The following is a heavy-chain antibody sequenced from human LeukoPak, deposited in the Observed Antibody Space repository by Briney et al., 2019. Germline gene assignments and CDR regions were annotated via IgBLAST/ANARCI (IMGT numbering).Heavy chain of an antibody. CDR1: GFTFSSYW. J-gene: IGHJ6*02. V-gene: IGHV3-7*03. CDR3: ARGGGLDV. CDR2: INHNGNVY. Sequence: PGGSLRLSCAASGFTFSSYWMNWARQAPGKGLEWVASINHNGNVYYYVDSVKGRLTISRDNAKNSLYLQMSNLRAEDTAVYFCARGGGLDVWGQGATVTVSS. D-gene: IGHD3-16*01.